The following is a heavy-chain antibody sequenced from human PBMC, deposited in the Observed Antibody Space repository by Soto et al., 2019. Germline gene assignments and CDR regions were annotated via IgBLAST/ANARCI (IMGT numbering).Heavy chain of an antibody. D-gene: IGHD6-13*01. J-gene: IGHJ6*02. CDR1: GFTFSSYS. CDR2: ISSSSSTI. V-gene: IGHV3-48*02. Sequence: GGSLRLSCAASGFTFSSYSMNWVRQAPGKGLEWVSYISSSSSTIYYADSVKGRFTISRDNAKNSLYLQMNSLRDEDTAVYYCARDAQGIAAAGYYYYYGMDVWGQGTTVTVSS. CDR3: ARDAQGIAAAGYYYYYGMDV.